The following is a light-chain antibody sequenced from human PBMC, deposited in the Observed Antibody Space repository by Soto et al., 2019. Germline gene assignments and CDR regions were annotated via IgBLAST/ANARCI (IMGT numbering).Light chain of an antibody. CDR3: AAWDDSLNGVL. V-gene: IGLV1-44*01. CDR2: TNN. J-gene: IGLJ2*01. Sequence: SVLTQPPSASGPPGQRVTISCSGSSSNIGSNTVNWYQQLPGAAPKLLIYTNNQRPSGVPDRFSGSKSGTSASLAISGLQSEDEAAYYCAAWDDSLNGVLFGGGAPLTVL. CDR1: SSNIGSNT.